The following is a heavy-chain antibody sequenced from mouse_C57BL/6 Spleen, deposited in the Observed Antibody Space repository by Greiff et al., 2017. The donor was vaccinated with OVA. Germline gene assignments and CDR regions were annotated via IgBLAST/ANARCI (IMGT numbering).Heavy chain of an antibody. CDR1: GFTFSDYY. J-gene: IGHJ4*01. V-gene: IGHV5-12*01. Sequence: EVQVVESGGGLVQPGGSLKLSCAASGFTFSDYYMYWVRQTPEKRLEWVAYISNSGGSTYYPDTVKGRFTISRDNAKNTLYLQMSRLKSEDTAMYYCARRELDYAMDYWGQGTSVTVSS. CDR2: ISNSGGST. CDR3: ARRELDYAMDY.